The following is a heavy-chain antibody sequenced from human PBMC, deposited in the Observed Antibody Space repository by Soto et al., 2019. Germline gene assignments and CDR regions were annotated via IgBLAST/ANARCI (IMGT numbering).Heavy chain of an antibody. J-gene: IGHJ6*02. Sequence: GGSLRLSCGASAFSFSHYAMHWVRQAPGEGLECVAVISYDGNIKRYADSVKGRFTISRDNSENTLYLQMNSLSPEDTAVYYCARAGYCSGGRCYSPYYYYYGMDVWGQGTTVTVSS. V-gene: IGHV3-30-3*01. CDR2: ISYDGNIK. D-gene: IGHD2-15*01. CDR3: ARAGYCSGGRCYSPYYYYYGMDV. CDR1: AFSFSHYA.